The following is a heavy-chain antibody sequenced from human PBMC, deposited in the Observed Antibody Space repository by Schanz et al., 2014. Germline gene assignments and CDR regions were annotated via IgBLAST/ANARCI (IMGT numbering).Heavy chain of an antibody. CDR3: ARGPLGTSP. CDR2: VSAWNGHT. V-gene: IGHV1-18*04. J-gene: IGHJ5*02. CDR1: GYTFASYG. Sequence: QVQLVQSGTEVKRPGASVKVSCKASGYTFASYGVTWVRQAPGQGLEWMGWVSAWNGHTNYAQKLQGRVTMTTDTSTSTAYMELSSLKSEDTAVYYCARGPLGTSPWGQGTLVTVSS. D-gene: IGHD5-12*01.